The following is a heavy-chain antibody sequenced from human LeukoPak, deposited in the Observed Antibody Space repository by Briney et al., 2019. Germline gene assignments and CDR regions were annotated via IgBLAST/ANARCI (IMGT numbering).Heavy chain of an antibody. Sequence: PGGSLRLSCAASGFTFSSYSMNWVRQAPGKGLEWLSYISSTSSAIYYADSLKGRFTISRDNAKNSLYLQMDSLRAEDTAVYYCVRDLSFSPDSWGQGTLVSVSS. J-gene: IGHJ4*02. CDR3: VRDLSFSPDS. V-gene: IGHV3-48*04. CDR2: ISSTSSAI. CDR1: GFTFSSYS.